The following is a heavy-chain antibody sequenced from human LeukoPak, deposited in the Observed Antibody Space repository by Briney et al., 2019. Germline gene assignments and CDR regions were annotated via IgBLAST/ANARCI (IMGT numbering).Heavy chain of an antibody. CDR2: ILYDGSNK. Sequence: GGSLRLSCATSGFTFNTYGMHWVRQAPGKGLEWVASILYDGSNKYYADSLKGRFTISRDNSKNTLYLQMNSLRAEDTSVYYCAKDRVDSYGDYLLDYWGQGTLVTVSS. CDR1: GFTFNTYG. CDR3: AKDRVDSYGDYLLDY. D-gene: IGHD4-17*01. J-gene: IGHJ4*02. V-gene: IGHV3-30*02.